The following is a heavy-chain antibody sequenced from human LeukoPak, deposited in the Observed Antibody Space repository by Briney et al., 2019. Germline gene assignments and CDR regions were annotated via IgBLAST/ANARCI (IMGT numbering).Heavy chain of an antibody. Sequence: SETLSLTCAVYGGSFNDYYWRWIRQSPGQGLEWIGDINHSGSTNYNPSLKSRVTISVDTSKNQFSLKFSSVTAADTAVYYCARLHKSGIKYDSWAQGGMVTVSS. J-gene: IGHJ4*02. CDR1: GGSFNDYY. V-gene: IGHV4-34*01. CDR3: ARLHKSGIKYDS. D-gene: IGHD3-3*02. CDR2: INHSGST.